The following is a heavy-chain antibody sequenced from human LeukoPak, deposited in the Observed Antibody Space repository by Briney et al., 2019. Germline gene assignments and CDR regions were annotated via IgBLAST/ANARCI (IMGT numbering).Heavy chain of an antibody. Sequence: ASVKVSCKASGYTFTSYGISWVRQAPGQGLEWMGWISAYNGNTNYAQKFQGRVTMTRDTSISTAYMELSRLRSDDTAVYYCARGGYDSSEPDYWGQGTLVTVSS. CDR1: GYTFTSYG. CDR3: ARGGYDSSEPDY. D-gene: IGHD3-22*01. CDR2: ISAYNGNT. V-gene: IGHV1-18*01. J-gene: IGHJ4*02.